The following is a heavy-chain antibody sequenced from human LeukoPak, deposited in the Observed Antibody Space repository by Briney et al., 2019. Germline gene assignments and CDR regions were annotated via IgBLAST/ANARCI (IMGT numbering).Heavy chain of an antibody. CDR2: ISDSGGST. D-gene: IGHD2-2*01. CDR3: AREGPYCSSTSCYAFDY. V-gene: IGHV3-23*01. J-gene: IGHJ4*02. Sequence: GGSLRLSCAASGFTFSNYAMTWVRQAPGKGPEWVSGISDSGGSTYYADSVKGRFTISRDNAKNSLYLQMNSLRAEDTAVYYCAREGPYCSSTSCYAFDYWGQGTLVTVSS. CDR1: GFTFSNYA.